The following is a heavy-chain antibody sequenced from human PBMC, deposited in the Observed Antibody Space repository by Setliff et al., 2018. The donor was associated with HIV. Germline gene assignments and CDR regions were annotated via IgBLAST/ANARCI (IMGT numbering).Heavy chain of an antibody. CDR1: GGPFNVHK. V-gene: IGHV4-34*01. J-gene: IGHJ5*02. CDR2: ISHTGTA. D-gene: IGHD3-16*01. CDR3: ARRLAVYDGSNWGGWFDP. Sequence: SETLSLTCNVYGGPFNVHKWNWVRQTPGKGLEWIGDISHTGTATYNPSLGSRVTISVDAAKKRFSLNIRSLTAADTAVYFCARRLAVYDGSNWGGWFDPWGQGIVVTVSS.